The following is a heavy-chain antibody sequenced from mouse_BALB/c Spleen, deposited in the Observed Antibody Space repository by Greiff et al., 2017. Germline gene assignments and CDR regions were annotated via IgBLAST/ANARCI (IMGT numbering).Heavy chain of an antibody. J-gene: IGHJ1*01. CDR3: ARGNYYGSPSYFDV. D-gene: IGHD1-1*01. CDR1: GYAFTNYL. CDR2: INPGSGGT. V-gene: IGHV1-54*01. Sequence: QVQLKESGAELVRPGTSVKVSCKASGYAFTNYLIEWVKQRPGQGLEWIGVINPGSGGTNYNKKFKGKATLTADKSSSTAYMQLSSLTSDDSAVYFCARGNYYGSPSYFDVWGAGTTVTVSS.